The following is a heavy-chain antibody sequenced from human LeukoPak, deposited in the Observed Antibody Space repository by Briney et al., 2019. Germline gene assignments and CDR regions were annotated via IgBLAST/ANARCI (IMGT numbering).Heavy chain of an antibody. D-gene: IGHD3-3*01. Sequence: SETLSLTCTVAGGSISSYYWSWIRQPPGEGLEWIGYIYYSGSTNYNPSLKSRVPISVGTSKNQFSLKLRSVTAADTAVYYCARLAAGGVVHSYSDYWGQGTLVTVSS. CDR1: GGSISSYY. V-gene: IGHV4-59*08. J-gene: IGHJ4*02. CDR3: ARLAAGGVVHSYSDY. CDR2: IYYSGST.